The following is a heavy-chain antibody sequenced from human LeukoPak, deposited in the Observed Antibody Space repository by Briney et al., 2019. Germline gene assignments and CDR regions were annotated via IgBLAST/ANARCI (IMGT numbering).Heavy chain of an antibody. D-gene: IGHD2-15*01. J-gene: IGHJ2*01. CDR3: ARDRAAPTWFFDL. V-gene: IGHV3-11*04. CDR2: ISSSGSTI. CDR1: GFTFSDYY. Sequence: GGSLRLSCAASGFTFSDYYMSWIRQAPGKGLEWVSYISSSGSTIYYADSVKGRFTISRDNAKTSLYLQMNTLRDEDTAVYYCARDRAAPTWFFDLWGRGTLVLVSS.